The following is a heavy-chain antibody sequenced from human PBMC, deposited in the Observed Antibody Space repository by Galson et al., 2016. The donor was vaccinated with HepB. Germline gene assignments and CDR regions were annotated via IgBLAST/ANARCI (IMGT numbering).Heavy chain of an antibody. V-gene: IGHV4-38-2*02. CDR2: IIHSGPS. CDR1: GYSISSDYY. Sequence: ETLSLTCAVSGYSISSDYYWGWLRQPPGKGLEWIGGIIHSGPSHYNPSLKSRVTMSLDTSKNQFSLKLSSVTAADTAVYYCAREAARDGGRGNLVTVSS. CDR3: AREAARD. D-gene: IGHD6-25*01. J-gene: IGHJ4*02.